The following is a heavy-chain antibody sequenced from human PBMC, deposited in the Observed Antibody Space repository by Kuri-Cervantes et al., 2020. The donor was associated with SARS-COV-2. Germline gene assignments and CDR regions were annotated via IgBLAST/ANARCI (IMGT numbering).Heavy chain of an antibody. J-gene: IGHJ4*02. V-gene: IGHV3-30*18. CDR2: ISYDGSNK. D-gene: IGHD6-13*01. CDR3: AKGIPGIAAAGDY. Sequence: GSLRLSCAASGFTFSSYGMHWVRQAPGKGLEWVAVISYDGSNKYYADSVRGRFTISRDNSKNTLYLQMNSLRAEDTAVYYCAKGIPGIAAAGDYWGQGTLVTVSS. CDR1: GFTFSSYG.